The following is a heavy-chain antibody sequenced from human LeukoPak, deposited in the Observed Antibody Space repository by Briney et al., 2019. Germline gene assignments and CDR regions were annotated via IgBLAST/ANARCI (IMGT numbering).Heavy chain of an antibody. D-gene: IGHD2-21*02. V-gene: IGHV4-61*02. Sequence: PSETLSLTCTVSGGSISSGSYYWSWIRQPAGKGLEWIGRVYSSGSTNYNPSLKSRVSISVDTSKNQFSLRLSSVTAADTAVYYCARGGYCGGDCYFYYWGQGTLVTVSS. J-gene: IGHJ4*02. CDR3: ARGGYCGGDCYFYY. CDR2: VYSSGST. CDR1: GGSISSGSYY.